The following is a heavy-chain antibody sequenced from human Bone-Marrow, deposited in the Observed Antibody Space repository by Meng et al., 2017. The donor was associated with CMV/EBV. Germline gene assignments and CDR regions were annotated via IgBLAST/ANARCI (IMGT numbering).Heavy chain of an antibody. CDR2: VYYSGST. D-gene: IGHD2-2*01. V-gene: IGHV4-39*07. J-gene: IGHJ5*02. Sequence: SETLSLTCTVSGGSISSSSYYWGWIRQPPGKGLEWIGTVYYSGSTFYSPSLKSRVTISADTSKHQFSLKLSSVTAADTAIYYCARGEDCTTTTCFAGGWFGPWGQGTLGTVSS. CDR3: ARGEDCTTTTCFAGGWFGP. CDR1: GGSISSSSYY.